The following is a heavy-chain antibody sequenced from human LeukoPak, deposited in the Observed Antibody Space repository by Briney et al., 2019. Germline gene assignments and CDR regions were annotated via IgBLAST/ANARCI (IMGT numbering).Heavy chain of an antibody. CDR3: ARDRGAAGVSYYYGLDV. J-gene: IGHJ6*04. CDR1: GGSVSSGSYY. V-gene: IGHV4-61*01. D-gene: IGHD6-13*01. Sequence: PSETLSLTCTVSGGSVSSGSYYWSWIRQPPGTGLEWIGYVYYSGSTNYNPSLKSRVTISVDTSKNQFSLKLSSVTAADTAVYYCARDRGAAGVSYYYGLDVWGKGTTVTVSS. CDR2: VYYSGST.